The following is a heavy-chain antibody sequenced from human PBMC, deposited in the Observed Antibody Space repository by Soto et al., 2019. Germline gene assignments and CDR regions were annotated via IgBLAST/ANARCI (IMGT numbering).Heavy chain of an antibody. CDR3: EPEYTSSWYPCFDT. CDR2: ISYDGSNK. V-gene: IGHV3-30*03. J-gene: IGHJ5*02. D-gene: IGHD6-13*01. CDR1: GFTFSSYG. Sequence: GGSLRLSCAASGFTFSSYGMHWVRQAPGKGLEWVAVISYDGSNKYYADSVKGRFTISRDNSKNTLYLQMNSLRAEDTAVYYCEPEYTSSWYPCFDTWGQGTLVTVSS.